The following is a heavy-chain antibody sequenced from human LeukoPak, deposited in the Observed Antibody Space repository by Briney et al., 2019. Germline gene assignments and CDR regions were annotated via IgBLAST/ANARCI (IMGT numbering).Heavy chain of an antibody. CDR2: ISSSSSYI. J-gene: IGHJ5*02. CDR3: ARERGSGSYYNRYNWFDP. D-gene: IGHD3-10*01. V-gene: IGHV3-21*01. Sequence: GGSLRLSWAASGFTFSSYSMNWVRQAPGKGLEWVSSISSSSSYIYYADSVKGRFTISRDNAKNSLYLQMNSLRAEDTAVYYCARERGSGSYYNRYNWFDPWGQGTLVTVSS. CDR1: GFTFSSYS.